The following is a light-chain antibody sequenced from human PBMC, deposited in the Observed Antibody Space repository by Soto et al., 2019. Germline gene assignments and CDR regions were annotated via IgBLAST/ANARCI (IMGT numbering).Light chain of an antibody. CDR2: GAS. V-gene: IGKV3-15*01. J-gene: IGKJ5*01. Sequence: ESVLTQSPGTLSLSPGERATLSCRASQSVSSNLAWYQQKPGQAPRLLIYGASTRATGIPARFSGSGSGTEFTLTISSLQSEDFAVYYCQQYQNWPPITFGQGTRLEIK. CDR1: QSVSSN. CDR3: QQYQNWPPIT.